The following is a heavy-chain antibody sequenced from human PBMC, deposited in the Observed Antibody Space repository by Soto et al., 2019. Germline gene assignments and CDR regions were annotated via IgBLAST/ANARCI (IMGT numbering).Heavy chain of an antibody. CDR2: MNPNSGNT. CDR1: GYTFTSYD. Sequence: ASLKVSCKASGYTFTSYDINWVRQATGQGLEWMGWMNPNSGNTGYAQKFQGRVTMTRNTSISTAYMELSSLRSEDTAVYYCARVWDYDAFDIWGKGQWSPSPQ. CDR3: ARVWDYDAFDI. J-gene: IGHJ3*02. D-gene: IGHD1-26*01. V-gene: IGHV1-8*01.